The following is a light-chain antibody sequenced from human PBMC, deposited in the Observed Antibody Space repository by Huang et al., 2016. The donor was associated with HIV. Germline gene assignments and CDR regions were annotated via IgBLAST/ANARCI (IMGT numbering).Light chain of an antibody. V-gene: IGKV3-15*01. CDR3: QQYNNWPPLT. J-gene: IGKJ4*01. Sequence: EVVMTQSPNTRSVSPGERATLSCRSGQSIGSNLAWYQQKTGQAPRLLIYRASARAAGVPARFSGSGSGTEFTLTISSLQSEDFAIYYCQQYNNWPPLTFGGGTNVEI. CDR2: RAS. CDR1: QSIGSN.